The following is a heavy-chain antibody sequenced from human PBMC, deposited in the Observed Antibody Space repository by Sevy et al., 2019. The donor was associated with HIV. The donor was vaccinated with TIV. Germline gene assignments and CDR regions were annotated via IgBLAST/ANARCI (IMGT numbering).Heavy chain of an antibody. D-gene: IGHD2-15*01. CDR3: ARDRGSGGSPIWFDP. V-gene: IGHV6-1*01. Sequence: SQTLSLTCAISGDSVSSNSAAWNWIRQSPSRGLEWLGRTYYRSKWYNDYAVSVKSRITINPDTSKNQFSLQLNSGTPEETAVYSCARDRGSGGSPIWFDPGGQGTWVTVSS. CDR2: TYYRSKWYN. CDR1: GDSVSSNSAA. J-gene: IGHJ5*02.